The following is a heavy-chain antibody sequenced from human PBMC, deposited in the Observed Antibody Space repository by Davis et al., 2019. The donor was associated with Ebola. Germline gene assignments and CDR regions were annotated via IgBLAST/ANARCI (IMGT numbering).Heavy chain of an antibody. J-gene: IGHJ5*02. CDR1: GFNFTTSV. D-gene: IGHD1-26*01. V-gene: IGHV1-3*01. CDR3: ARGRSPLFSA. CDR2: INAGTGNT. Sequence: AASVKVSCKTSGFNFTTSVIHWVRQAPGQRPEWMGWINAGTGNTRYSQKFQGRVTITRDTSASTGNIVLSSLTSEDTAVYFCARGRSPLFSAWGQGTLVTVSS.